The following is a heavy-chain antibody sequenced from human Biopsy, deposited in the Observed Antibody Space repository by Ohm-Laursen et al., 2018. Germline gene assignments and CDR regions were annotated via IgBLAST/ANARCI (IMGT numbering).Heavy chain of an antibody. CDR2: IDVSDYNT. V-gene: IGHV3-23*01. CDR3: VKQWGGYNFDS. D-gene: IGHD2-2*02. CDR1: GFTFSGFS. Sequence: SLRLSCTASGFTFSGFSMNWVRQAPGKELEWVAHIDVSDYNTYYADSVRGRFTISRDNSKQMVHLEINSLTADDTAVYYCVKQWGGYNFDSWGQGTLVTVSS. J-gene: IGHJ4*01.